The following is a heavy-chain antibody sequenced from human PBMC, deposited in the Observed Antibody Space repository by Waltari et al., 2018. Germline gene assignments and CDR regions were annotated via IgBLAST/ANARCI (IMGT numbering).Heavy chain of an antibody. CDR3: ARDLDPAPYYYGMDV. J-gene: IGHJ6*02. CDR1: GGSISRYY. V-gene: IGHV4-59*01. Sequence: QVQLQESGPGLVKPSETLSLTCTVSGGSISRYYWSWIRQPPGKGLEWIGYIYYSGSTNYNPSLKSRVTISVDTSKNQFSLKLSSVTAADTAVYYCARDLDPAPYYYGMDVWGQGTTVTVSS. D-gene: IGHD3-3*01. CDR2: IYYSGST.